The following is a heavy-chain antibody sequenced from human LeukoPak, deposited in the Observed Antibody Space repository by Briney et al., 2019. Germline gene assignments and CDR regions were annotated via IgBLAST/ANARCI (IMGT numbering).Heavy chain of an antibody. V-gene: IGHV1-2*02. J-gene: IGHJ4*02. CDR1: GYTFTDYY. Sequence: ASVKVSCKASGYTFTDYYIHWVRQAPGQGLEWMGWINPNIGGTSYAPKFQGRVTMTRDTSISTAYMDLSRLKSDDTAVYYCARDPPYYYGSGAPGYWGQGTLVTVSS. CDR3: ARDPPYYYGSGAPGY. CDR2: INPNIGGT. D-gene: IGHD3-10*01.